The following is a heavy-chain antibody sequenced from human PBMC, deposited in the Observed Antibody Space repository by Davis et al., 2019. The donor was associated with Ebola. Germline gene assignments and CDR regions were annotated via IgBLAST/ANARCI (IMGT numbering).Heavy chain of an antibody. CDR2: IYYRSQWYN. Sequence: QTLSLTCAIPGDSVSSNSAAWNWIRQSPSRGLEWPGRIYYRSQWYNDYAVSVKSRITINPDTSKNQFSLQLNSVTPEDTAVYYCARAGSYGSYYFDYWGQGTLVTVSS. D-gene: IGHD5-18*01. CDR3: ARAGSYGSYYFDY. CDR1: GDSVSSNSAA. V-gene: IGHV6-1*01. J-gene: IGHJ4*02.